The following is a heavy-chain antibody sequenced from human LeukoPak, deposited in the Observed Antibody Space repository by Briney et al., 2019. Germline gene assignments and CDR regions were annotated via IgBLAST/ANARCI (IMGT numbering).Heavy chain of an antibody. CDR2: ISSDGGST. J-gene: IGHJ6*03. CDR1: GVTLSSYS. V-gene: IGHV3-64*01. Sequence: GSLRLSCAASGVTLSSYSIHWVRLAPGKGLEYVSGISSDGGSTYYANSVKGRFTISRDNSKNTLYLQMGSLRPEDMAVYYCAREQNYYYYMDVWGKGTTVTVSS. CDR3: AREQNYYYYMDV.